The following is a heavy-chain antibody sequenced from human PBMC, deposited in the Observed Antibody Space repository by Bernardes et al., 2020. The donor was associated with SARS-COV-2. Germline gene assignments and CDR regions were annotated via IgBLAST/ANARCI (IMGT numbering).Heavy chain of an antibody. V-gene: IGHV3-23*01. Sequence: GGSLRLSCAASGFPFRSYAMGWVRQSPGKGLDWVSTISGSGGRTYYADSVKGRFAISRDNSKNTLILKMNSLRVDDTATYYCAIPGGDWGLGTLVTVSS. CDR3: AIPGGD. CDR2: ISGSGGRT. D-gene: IGHD3-16*01. CDR1: GFPFRSYA. J-gene: IGHJ4*02.